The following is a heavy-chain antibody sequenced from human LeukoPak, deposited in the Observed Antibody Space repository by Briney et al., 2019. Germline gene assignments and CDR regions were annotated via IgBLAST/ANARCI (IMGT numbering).Heavy chain of an antibody. V-gene: IGHV3-21*01. D-gene: IGHD2-2*01. CDR2: ISSSSSYI. CDR1: GFTFSSYS. J-gene: IGHJ5*02. CDR3: ARGRGYCSSTSCQNWLDP. Sequence: GGSLRLSCAASGFTFSSYSMNWVRQAPGKGLEWVSSISSSSSYIYYADSVKGRFTISRDNAKNSLYLQMNSLRAEDTAVYYCARGRGYCSSTSCQNWLDPWGQGTLVTVSS.